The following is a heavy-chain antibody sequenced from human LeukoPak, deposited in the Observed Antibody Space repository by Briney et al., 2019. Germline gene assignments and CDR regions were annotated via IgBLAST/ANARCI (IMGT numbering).Heavy chain of an antibody. V-gene: IGHV1-24*01. J-gene: IGHJ4*02. Sequence: ASVKVSCKVSGYTLTELSTHWVRQAPGKGLEWMGGFDPEDGETIYAQKFQGRVTMTEDTSTDTAYMELSSLRSEDTAVYYCATSVGYCSGGSCYDYWGQGTLVTVSS. CDR3: ATSVGYCSGGSCYDY. D-gene: IGHD2-15*01. CDR2: FDPEDGET. CDR1: GYTLTELS.